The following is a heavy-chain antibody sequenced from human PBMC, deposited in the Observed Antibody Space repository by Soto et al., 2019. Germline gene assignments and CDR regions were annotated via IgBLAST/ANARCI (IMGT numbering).Heavy chain of an antibody. CDR3: ARLGGYYQAFDN. V-gene: IGHV4-59*08. Sequence: SETLSFTCPVSGGSLSSYFWNWIRPPPGKGLEWVWYIYYTETSKYNPSLKSRVTISVDSSNNQFSLKLDSVTAADTAVYYCARLGGYYQAFDNWGQGTLVTVSS. J-gene: IGHJ4*02. D-gene: IGHD3-3*01. CDR1: GGSLSSYF. CDR2: IYYTETS.